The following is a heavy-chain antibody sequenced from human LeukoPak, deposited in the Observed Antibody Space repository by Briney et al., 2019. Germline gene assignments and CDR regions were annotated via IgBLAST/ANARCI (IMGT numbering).Heavy chain of an antibody. CDR2: ISSSGTNI. D-gene: IGHD4-17*01. J-gene: IGHJ4*02. CDR3: ARGGTYGDYGGY. V-gene: IGHV3-21*06. Sequence: GGSLRLSCAASGFTFSNYWMSWVRQAPGEGLEWVSSISSSGTNIYYTESVKGRFTISRDNAKNSVHLQMNSLRPEDTAVYYCARGGTYGDYGGYWGQGTLVTVSS. CDR1: GFTFSNYW.